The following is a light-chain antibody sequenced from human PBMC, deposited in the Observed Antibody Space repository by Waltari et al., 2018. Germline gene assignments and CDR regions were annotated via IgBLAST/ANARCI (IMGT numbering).Light chain of an antibody. CDR1: DSVSHI. CDR2: DDD. V-gene: IGLV3-21*02. J-gene: IGLJ1*01. CDR3: QVWDSSRDHPRV. Sequence: YVLTQPPSVSVALGQPARITCGGDDSVSHIVHWFPQRRDQAPAVVVYDDDARPSGIPEGVSGSNSGNTATLTITRVEAGDEADYYCQVWDSSRDHPRVFGTGTKVTVL.